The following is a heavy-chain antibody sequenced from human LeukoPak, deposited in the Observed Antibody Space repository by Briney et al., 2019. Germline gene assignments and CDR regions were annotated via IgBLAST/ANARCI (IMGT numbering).Heavy chain of an antibody. D-gene: IGHD6-19*01. J-gene: IGHJ4*02. V-gene: IGHV3-21*01. CDR1: AFTFSSYA. CDR3: ARSDIAVAGQLDY. Sequence: GGSLRLSCAASAFTFSSYAMSWVRQAPGKGLEWVSSISSSSSYIYYADSVKGRFTISRDNAKNSLYLQMNSLRAEDTAVYYCARSDIAVAGQLDYWGQGTLVTVSS. CDR2: ISSSSSYI.